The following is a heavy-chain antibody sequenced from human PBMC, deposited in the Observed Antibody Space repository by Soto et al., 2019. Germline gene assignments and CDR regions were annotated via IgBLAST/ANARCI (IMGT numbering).Heavy chain of an antibody. D-gene: IGHD3-10*02. CDR1: GYTFTSYG. V-gene: IGHV1-18*01. Sequence: QVQLVQSGAEVKKPGASVKVSCKASGYTFTSYGISWVRQAPGQGLEWMGWISAYNGNTNYAQKLQGRVTMTTDTATSKAYMELRSLRSDDTAVYYGARVKQGVLVVMGAWFDPWSQGTLVTVSS. CDR2: ISAYNGNT. CDR3: ARVKQGVLVVMGAWFDP. J-gene: IGHJ5*02.